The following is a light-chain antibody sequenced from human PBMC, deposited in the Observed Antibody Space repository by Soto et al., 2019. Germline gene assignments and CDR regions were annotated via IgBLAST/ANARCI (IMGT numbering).Light chain of an antibody. CDR2: DVS. J-gene: IGLJ2*01. CDR1: SSDVGAYNY. V-gene: IGLV2-11*01. Sequence: QSALTQPRSVSGSPGQSVTISCTGTSSDVGAYNYVSWYQHHPGKDPKVMIYDVSKRPSGVPDRFSGSKSGNTASLTISGLQAEDEADYYCCSYAGSYTRVFGGGTKVTVL. CDR3: CSYAGSYTRV.